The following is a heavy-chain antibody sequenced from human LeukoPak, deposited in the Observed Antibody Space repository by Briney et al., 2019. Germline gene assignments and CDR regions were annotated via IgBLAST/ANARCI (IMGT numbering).Heavy chain of an antibody. V-gene: IGHV1-69*05. Sequence: SVKVSCKASGGTFSGYAISWVRQAPGQGLEWMGRIIPIFGTANYAQKFQGRVTITTDESTSTAYMELSSLRSEDTAVYYCAREGYDSSGVFDYWGQGTLVTVSS. CDR2: IIPIFGTA. J-gene: IGHJ4*02. CDR3: AREGYDSSGVFDY. CDR1: GGTFSGYA. D-gene: IGHD3-22*01.